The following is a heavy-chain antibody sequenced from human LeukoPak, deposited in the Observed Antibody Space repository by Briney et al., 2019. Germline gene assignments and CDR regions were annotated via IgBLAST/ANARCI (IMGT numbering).Heavy chain of an antibody. CDR2: IYSGGTT. CDR3: ARVDAVMAYYFDL. Sequence: GGSLRLSCAASGFTVSTNCMTWVRQAPGKGLEWVPTIYSGGTTYYADSVMGRFTISRHNSRNTLYLQMNSLRAEDTAVYYCARVDAVMAYYFDLWGQGTLVTVSS. V-gene: IGHV3-53*04. CDR1: GFTVSTNC. J-gene: IGHJ4*02. D-gene: IGHD5-18*01.